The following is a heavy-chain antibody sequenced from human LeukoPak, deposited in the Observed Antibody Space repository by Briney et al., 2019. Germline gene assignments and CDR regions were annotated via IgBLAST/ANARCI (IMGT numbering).Heavy chain of an antibody. CDR2: INDSGRI. J-gene: IGHJ6*04. V-gene: IGHV4-34*01. CDR3: ARRWTSGRNYYIGV. Sequence: MASETLSLTCAVYGGSFSNYYWSWIRQPPGKGLEWIGEINDSGRINYNPSLMSRVTVSVDTSKNQFSLRLTSVAATDTAGYYCARRWTSGRNYYIGVWGKGATVSVSS. D-gene: IGHD3-9*01. CDR1: GGSFSNYY.